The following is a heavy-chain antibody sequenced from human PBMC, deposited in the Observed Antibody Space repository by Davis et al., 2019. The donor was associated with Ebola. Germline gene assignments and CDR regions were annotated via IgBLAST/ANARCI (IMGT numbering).Heavy chain of an antibody. CDR2: INHSGST. D-gene: IGHD2-15*01. V-gene: IGHV4-39*07. Sequence: SETLSLTCTVSGGSISSSCYYWSWIRQPPGKGLEWIGEINHSGSTNYNPSLKSRVTISVDTSKNQLSLKLSSVTAADTAVYYCARGGWPGYFDYWGQGTLVTVSS. CDR1: GGSISSSCYY. J-gene: IGHJ4*02. CDR3: ARGGWPGYFDY.